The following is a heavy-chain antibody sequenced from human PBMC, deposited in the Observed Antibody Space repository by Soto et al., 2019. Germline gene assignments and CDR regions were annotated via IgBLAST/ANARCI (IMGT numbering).Heavy chain of an antibody. D-gene: IGHD6-13*01. Sequence: SETLSLTCTVSGGSISSSSYYWGWIRQPPGKGLEWIESIYYSGSTYYNPSLKSRVTISVDTSKNQFSLKLSSVTAADTAVYYCVRHLAAAGKAAFAKFDYWGQGTLVTVSS. CDR1: GGSISSSSYY. CDR2: IYYSGST. V-gene: IGHV4-39*01. CDR3: VRHLAAAGKAAFAKFDY. J-gene: IGHJ4*02.